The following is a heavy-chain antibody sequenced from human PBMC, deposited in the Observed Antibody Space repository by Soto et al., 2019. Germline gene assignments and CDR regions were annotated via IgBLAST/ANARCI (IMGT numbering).Heavy chain of an antibody. CDR1: GGSFSGYY. CDR2: INHSGNT. V-gene: IGHV4-34*02. Sequence: QVQLQQWGAGLLKPSETLSLTCAVYGGSFSGYYWSWIRQPPGKGLEWIGEINHSGNTNYNPSLKSRVTVSVDTSKNQFSLKLTSVTAADPAVYFCARGGYFDLWGRGTLVTVSS. J-gene: IGHJ2*01. CDR3: ARGGYFDL.